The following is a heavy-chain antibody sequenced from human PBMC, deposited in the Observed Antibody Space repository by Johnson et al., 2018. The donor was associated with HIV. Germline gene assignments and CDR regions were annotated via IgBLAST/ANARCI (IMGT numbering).Heavy chain of an antibody. CDR1: GFTFSDYY. CDR2: ITRSGATK. D-gene: IGHD3-22*01. Sequence: QVQLVESGGGLVMPGGSLRVSCAASGFTFSDYYMAWIRQTPGKGLEWVSYITRSGATKYYADSVKGRFTISRDNTENLVYLQMNSLRAGDTAVYYCARGRDSSGFNDAFDIWGQGTMVTVSS. J-gene: IGHJ3*02. CDR3: ARGRDSSGFNDAFDI. V-gene: IGHV3-11*04.